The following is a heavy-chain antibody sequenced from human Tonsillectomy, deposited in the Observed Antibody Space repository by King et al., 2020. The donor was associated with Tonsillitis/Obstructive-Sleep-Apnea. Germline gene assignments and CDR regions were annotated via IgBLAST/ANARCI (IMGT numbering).Heavy chain of an antibody. CDR3: ARMAPAWANSLDI. J-gene: IGHJ3*02. CDR2: ITHSGST. Sequence: VQLQQWGAGLLKPSGTLSLTCAVYGGSLSGYYWSWIRQPPGKGLEWIGGITHSGSTNYNPSLKSRVTISVDTSKNQFSLRLTSLTAADTAIYYCARMAPAWANSLDIWGQGTMVTVSS. CDR1: GGSLSGYY. D-gene: IGHD5-24*01. V-gene: IGHV4-34*01.